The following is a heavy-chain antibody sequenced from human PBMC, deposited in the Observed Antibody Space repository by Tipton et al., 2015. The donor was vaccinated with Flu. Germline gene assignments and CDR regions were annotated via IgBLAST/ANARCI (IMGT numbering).Heavy chain of an antibody. CDR1: GFTFSSYE. Sequence: AASGFTFSSYEMNWVRQAPGKGLEWVSYISSSGSTIYYADSVKGRFTISRDNAKNSLYLQMNSLRAEDTAVYYCAREIYLGAHSGVDYWGQGTLVTVSS. D-gene: IGHD1-26*01. J-gene: IGHJ4*02. CDR3: AREIYLGAHSGVDY. CDR2: ISSSGSTI. V-gene: IGHV3-48*03.